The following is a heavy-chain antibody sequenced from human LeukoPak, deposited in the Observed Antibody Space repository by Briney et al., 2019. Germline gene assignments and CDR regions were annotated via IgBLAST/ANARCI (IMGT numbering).Heavy chain of an antibody. CDR2: ISGSGDKT. J-gene: IGHJ4*02. V-gene: IGHV3-23*01. Sequence: GGSLRLSCASSGFIFSSYAMSWVRQAPGKGLEWVSGISGSGDKTHYVESVKGRFTISRDNSKNTLYLQMNSLRAEDTAVYSCAKVSWANYFDSWGQGTLGTVSS. CDR1: GFIFSSYA. D-gene: IGHD6-13*01. CDR3: AKVSWANYFDS.